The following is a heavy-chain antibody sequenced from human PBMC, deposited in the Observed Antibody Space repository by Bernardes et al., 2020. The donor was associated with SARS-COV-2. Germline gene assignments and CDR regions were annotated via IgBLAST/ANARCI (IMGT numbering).Heavy chain of an antibody. CDR3: ARDGDAYSSGWTGGAMDV. J-gene: IGHJ6*02. Sequence: ASVKVSCKASGYTFTDYFIHWVRQAPGQGLEWMGWIHSNSGNANSAQHFQGRVTMTRDTSISTAYMELRSLKSDDTAVYYCARDGDAYSSGWTGGAMDVWGHGTTVTVSS. V-gene: IGHV1-2*02. D-gene: IGHD6-19*01. CDR1: GYTFTDYF. CDR2: IHSNSGNA.